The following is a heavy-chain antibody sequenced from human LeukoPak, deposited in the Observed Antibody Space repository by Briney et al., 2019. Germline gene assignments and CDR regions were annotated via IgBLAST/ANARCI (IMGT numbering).Heavy chain of an antibody. CDR2: IGTAGDT. CDR3: ARLTGSGWNHFDY. Sequence: GGSLRLSCAASGFTFSSFDMHWVRQATGKGLEWVSGIGTAGDTYYPGSVKGRFTISRENGKNSLYLQVNSLRVEDTAVYYCARLTGSGWNHFDYWGQGTPVTVSS. J-gene: IGHJ4*02. D-gene: IGHD6-19*01. V-gene: IGHV3-13*01. CDR1: GFTFSSFD.